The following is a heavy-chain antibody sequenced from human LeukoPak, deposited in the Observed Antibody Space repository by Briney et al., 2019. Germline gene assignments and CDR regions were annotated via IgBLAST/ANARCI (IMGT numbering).Heavy chain of an antibody. CDR1: GGSICSSSYY. CDR2: IYYSGST. D-gene: IGHD2-2*01. J-gene: IGHJ6*02. V-gene: IGHV4-39*01. CDR3: ARHIVVVPAAIVSYGMDV. Sequence: SETLSLTCTVSGGSICSSSYYWGWIRQPPGKGLEWIGSIYYSGSTYYNPSLKSRVTISVDTPKNQFSLKLSSVTAADTAVYYCARHIVVVPAAIVSYGMDVWGQGTTVTVSS.